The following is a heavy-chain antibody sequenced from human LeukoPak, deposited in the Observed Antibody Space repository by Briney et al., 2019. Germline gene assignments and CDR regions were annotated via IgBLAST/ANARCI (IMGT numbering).Heavy chain of an antibody. V-gene: IGHV3-21*01. Sequence: GGSLRLSCAASGFTFSSYEMNWVRQAPGKGLEWVSSISSSSSYIYYADSVKGRFTISRDNAKNSLYLQMNSLRAEDTAVYYCARVPYDFWSGYSYYFDYWGQGTLVTVSS. D-gene: IGHD3-3*01. CDR2: ISSSSSYI. CDR3: ARVPYDFWSGYSYYFDY. J-gene: IGHJ4*02. CDR1: GFTFSSYE.